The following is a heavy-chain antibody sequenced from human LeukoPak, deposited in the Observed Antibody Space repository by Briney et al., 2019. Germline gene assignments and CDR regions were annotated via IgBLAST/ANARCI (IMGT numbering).Heavy chain of an antibody. J-gene: IGHJ4*02. CDR2: ISSSSSYI. V-gene: IGHV3-21*01. D-gene: IGHD3-22*01. Sequence: KAGGSLRLSCAASGFTFSSYSMNWVRQAPGEGLEWVSSISSSSSYIYYADSVKGRFTISRDNAKNSLYLQMNSLRAEDTAVYYCARVVYYDSSGYYVWGQGTLVTVSS. CDR3: ARVVYYDSSGYYV. CDR1: GFTFSSYS.